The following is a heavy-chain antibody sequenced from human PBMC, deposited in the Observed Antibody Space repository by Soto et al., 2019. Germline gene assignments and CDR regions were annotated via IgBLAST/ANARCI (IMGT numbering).Heavy chain of an antibody. V-gene: IGHV1-69*01. CDR1: GGTFSSYA. CDR3: ARDENSYGSDIGWFDP. D-gene: IGHD5-18*01. J-gene: IGHJ5*02. CDR2: IIPIFGTA. Sequence: QVQLVQSGAEVKKPGSSVKVSCKASGGTFSSYAISWVRQAPGQGLEWMGGIIPIFGTANYAQKFQGRVMITSDESTSTAYMELSSLRSEDTAVYYCARDENSYGSDIGWFDPWGQGTLVTVSS.